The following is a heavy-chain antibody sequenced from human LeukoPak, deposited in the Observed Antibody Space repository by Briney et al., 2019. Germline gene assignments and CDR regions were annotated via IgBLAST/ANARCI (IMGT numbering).Heavy chain of an antibody. CDR3: ARELTYADY. J-gene: IGHJ4*02. D-gene: IGHD4/OR15-4a*01. CDR1: GGSISSGDYY. V-gene: IGHV4-30-4*01. Sequence: SETLFLTCTVSGGSISSGDYYWSWIRQPPGKGLEWIGYIYYSGSTYYNPSLKSRVTMSVDTSKNQFSLKLSSVTAADTAVYYCARELTYADYWGQGTLVTVSS. CDR2: IYYSGST.